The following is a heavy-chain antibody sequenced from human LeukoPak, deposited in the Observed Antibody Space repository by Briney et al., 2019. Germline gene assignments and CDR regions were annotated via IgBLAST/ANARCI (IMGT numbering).Heavy chain of an antibody. V-gene: IGHV4-59*01. Sequence: SETLSLTCTVSGGSISSYYWSWIRQPPGKGLEWIGYIYYSGSTNYNPSLKSRVTISVDTSKNQFSLKLSSVTAADTAVYYCARECWYGSGSLPMDWGQGTLVTVSS. CDR3: ARECWYGSGSLPMD. J-gene: IGHJ4*02. D-gene: IGHD3-10*01. CDR2: IYYSGST. CDR1: GGSISSYY.